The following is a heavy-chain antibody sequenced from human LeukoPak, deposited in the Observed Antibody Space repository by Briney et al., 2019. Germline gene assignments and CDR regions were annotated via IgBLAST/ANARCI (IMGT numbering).Heavy chain of an antibody. J-gene: IGHJ3*02. D-gene: IGHD3-3*01. CDR3: AKARYDTILGVAIPAFDI. V-gene: IGHV3-23*01. CDR1: GLRLSTYA. CDR2: ISGSGGNT. Sequence: GGSLRLSCAASGLRLSTYAMSWVRQAPGKGLGGVSGISGSGGNTYYADSVKGRFTISRDNSKNTVYLQMKSLRVEDTAVYYCAKARYDTILGVAIPAFDIWGQGTMVTVS.